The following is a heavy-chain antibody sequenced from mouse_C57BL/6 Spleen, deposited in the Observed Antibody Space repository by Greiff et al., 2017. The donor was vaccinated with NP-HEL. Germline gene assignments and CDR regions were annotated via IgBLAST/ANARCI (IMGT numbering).Heavy chain of an antibody. V-gene: IGHV1-59*01. D-gene: IGHD3-1*01. Sequence: VQLQQPGAELVRPGTSVKLSCKASGYTFTSYWMHWVKQRPGQGLEWIGVIDPSDSYTNYNQKFKGKATLTVDTSSSTAYMQLSSLTSEDSAVYYCASSSGAMDYWGQGTSVTVSS. CDR3: ASSSGAMDY. CDR2: IDPSDSYT. J-gene: IGHJ4*01. CDR1: GYTFTSYW.